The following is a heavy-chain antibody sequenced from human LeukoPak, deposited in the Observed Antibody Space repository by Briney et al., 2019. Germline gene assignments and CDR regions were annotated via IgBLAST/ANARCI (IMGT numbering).Heavy chain of an antibody. CDR1: GFTFSSYG. CDR2: ICNDGKYI. D-gene: IGHD2-2*01. J-gene: IGHJ4*02. CDR3: ANHLACGSTSCPPFDD. V-gene: IGHV3-21*01. Sequence: GGSLRLSCAASGFTFSSYGMHWVRQAPGKGLEWVSSICNDGKYIYYADSVKGRFTISRDNAKSSLYLQMNSLRAEDTAVYYCANHLACGSTSCPPFDDWGQGTLVTVSS.